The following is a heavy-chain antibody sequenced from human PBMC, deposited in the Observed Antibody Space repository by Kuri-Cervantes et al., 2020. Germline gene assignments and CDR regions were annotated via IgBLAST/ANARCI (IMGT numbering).Heavy chain of an antibody. CDR1: GFTFSSYS. CDR3: ARVFPPHVLYFDY. J-gene: IGHJ4*02. D-gene: IGHD2-8*01. V-gene: IGHV3-7*01. Sequence: GGSLRLSCAASGFTFSSYSMNWVRQAPGKGLEWVASIKQDGSEKYYVDSVKGRFTISRDNAKNSLYLRMNSLRAEDTAVYYCARVFPPHVLYFDYWGQGTLVTVSS. CDR2: IKQDGSEK.